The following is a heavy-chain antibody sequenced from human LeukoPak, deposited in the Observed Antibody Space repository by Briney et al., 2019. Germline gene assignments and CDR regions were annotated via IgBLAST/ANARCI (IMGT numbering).Heavy chain of an antibody. CDR2: IIPILGIA. Sequence: SVKVSCKASGGTFSSYAISWVRQAPGQGLEWMGRIIPILGIANYAQKFQGRVTITADKSTSTAYMELSSLRSEDTAVYYCARESQGSAPGGGDCYYDYWGQGTLVTVSS. CDR1: GGTFSSYA. V-gene: IGHV1-69*04. CDR3: ARESQGSAPGGGDCYYDY. D-gene: IGHD2-21*02. J-gene: IGHJ4*02.